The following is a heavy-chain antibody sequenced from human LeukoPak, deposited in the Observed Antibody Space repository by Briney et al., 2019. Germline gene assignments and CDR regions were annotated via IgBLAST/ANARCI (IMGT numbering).Heavy chain of an antibody. Sequence: ASVKVSCKTSGYTFINYGISWVRQAPGQGLEWMGWISANNGNTNYAQKLQGRVTMTTDTSTSTAYMELRNLTSDDTAVYYCAKITVTTSPPGYWGQGTLVTVSS. CDR2: ISANNGNT. V-gene: IGHV1-18*01. D-gene: IGHD4-17*01. J-gene: IGHJ4*02. CDR1: GYTFINYG. CDR3: AKITVTTSPPGY.